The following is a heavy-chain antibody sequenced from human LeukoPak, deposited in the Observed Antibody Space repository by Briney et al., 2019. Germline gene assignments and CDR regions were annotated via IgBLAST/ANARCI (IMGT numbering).Heavy chain of an antibody. Sequence: GGSLRLSCAASGFTFSSYAMSWVRQAPGKGLEWVSAISGSGGSTYYAESVKGRFTISRDNSKNTLYLQMNSLRAEDTAVYYCAKDPLYGGNFSPDDYWGQGTLVTVSS. V-gene: IGHV3-23*01. CDR1: GFTFSSYA. J-gene: IGHJ4*02. CDR2: ISGSGGST. D-gene: IGHD4-23*01. CDR3: AKDPLYGGNFSPDDY.